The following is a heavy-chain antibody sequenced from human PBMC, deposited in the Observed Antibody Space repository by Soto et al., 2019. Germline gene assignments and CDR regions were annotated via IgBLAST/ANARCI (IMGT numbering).Heavy chain of an antibody. J-gene: IGHJ5*02. D-gene: IGHD3-3*02. CDR2: ISGDGSNE. CDR1: GFTFINYA. Sequence: PGGSLRLSCAASGFTFINYAMHWVRQAPGKGLEWVALISGDGSNEYYADSVKGRFTISRDNSRNTLYLQMNRLRADDTAVYYCARHLSHLKSGWFDPWGQGTLVTVSS. V-gene: IGHV3-30-3*01. CDR3: ARHLSHLKSGWFDP.